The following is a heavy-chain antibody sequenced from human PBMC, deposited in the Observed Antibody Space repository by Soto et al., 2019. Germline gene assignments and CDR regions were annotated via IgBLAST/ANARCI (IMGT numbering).Heavy chain of an antibody. CDR1: GYTFTSYG. D-gene: IGHD3-16*01. V-gene: IGHV1-18*04. J-gene: IGHJ3*02. Sequence: CKASGYTFTSYGISWVRQAPGQGLEWMGWISAYNGNTNYAQKLQGRVTMTTDTSTSTAYMELRSLRSDDTAVYYCARNYEENDAFDIWGQGTVVTVSS. CDR2: ISAYNGNT. CDR3: ARNYEENDAFDI.